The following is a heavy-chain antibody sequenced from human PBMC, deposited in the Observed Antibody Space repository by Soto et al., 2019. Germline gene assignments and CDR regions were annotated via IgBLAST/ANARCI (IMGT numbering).Heavy chain of an antibody. J-gene: IGHJ4*02. CDR3: AKERSSGWSFDY. CDR2: ISYDGSNK. Sequence: PGGSLRLSCAASGFTFSSYGMRWVRQAPGKGLEWVAVISYDGSNKYYADSVKGRFTVSRDNSKNTLYLQMNSLRAEDTAVFYCAKERSSGWSFDYWGQGTLVTVSS. D-gene: IGHD6-19*01. CDR1: GFTFSSYG. V-gene: IGHV3-30*18.